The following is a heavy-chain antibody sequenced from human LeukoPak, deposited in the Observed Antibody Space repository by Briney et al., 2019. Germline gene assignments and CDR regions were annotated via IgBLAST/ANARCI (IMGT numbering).Heavy chain of an antibody. CDR1: GGSISSSSYY. V-gene: IGHV4-39*07. Sequence: SETLSLTCTVSGGSISSSSYYWGWIRQPPGKGLEWTGSIYYSGSTNYNPSLKSRVTISVDTSKNQFSLKLSSVTAADTAVYYCARTTMVRGTYYMDVWGKGTTVTVSS. D-gene: IGHD3-10*01. J-gene: IGHJ6*03. CDR3: ARTTMVRGTYYMDV. CDR2: IYYSGST.